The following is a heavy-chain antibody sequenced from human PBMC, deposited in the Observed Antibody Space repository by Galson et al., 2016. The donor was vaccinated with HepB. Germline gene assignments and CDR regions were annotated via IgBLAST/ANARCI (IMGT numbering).Heavy chain of an antibody. CDR1: GGTFSNYA. CDR3: ARALYYYDSSGYYLGNWYFDL. J-gene: IGHJ2*01. Sequence: SVKVSCKASGGTFSNYAISWLRQAPGQGLEWMGGIIPIFSTSNYAQKFQDRVTITADESTSTAYMELSSLGSEDTAMYYCARALYYYDSSGYYLGNWYFDLWGRGTLVTVSS. CDR2: IIPIFSTS. D-gene: IGHD3-22*01. V-gene: IGHV1-69*13.